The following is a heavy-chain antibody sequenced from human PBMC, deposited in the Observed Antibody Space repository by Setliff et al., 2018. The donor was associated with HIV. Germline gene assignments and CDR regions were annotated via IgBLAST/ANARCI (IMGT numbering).Heavy chain of an antibody. Sequence: SETLSLTCTVSGGSISSGGYYWSWIRQPAGKGLEWIGRIYTSGSTNYNPSPKSRLTISVDTSKNHFSLTLSSVTAADTAVYYCAREIPYSFGYYFDYWGQGTLVTVSS. CDR2: IYTSGST. CDR1: GGSISSGGYY. V-gene: IGHV4-61*02. J-gene: IGHJ4*02. D-gene: IGHD5-18*01. CDR3: AREIPYSFGYYFDY.